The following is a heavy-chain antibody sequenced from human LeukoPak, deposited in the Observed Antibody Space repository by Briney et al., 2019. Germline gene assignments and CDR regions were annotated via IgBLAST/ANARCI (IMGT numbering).Heavy chain of an antibody. Sequence: GRSLRLSCAASGFIFDDYGMHWVRQAPGKGLEWVSGISWNSGSIGYADSVKGRFTISRDNAKNSLYLQMNSLRVEDTALYYCAKGYYYDSSGGIDYWGQGTLVTVS. V-gene: IGHV3-9*01. CDR3: AKGYYYDSSGGIDY. D-gene: IGHD3-22*01. CDR2: ISWNSGSI. J-gene: IGHJ4*02. CDR1: GFIFDDYG.